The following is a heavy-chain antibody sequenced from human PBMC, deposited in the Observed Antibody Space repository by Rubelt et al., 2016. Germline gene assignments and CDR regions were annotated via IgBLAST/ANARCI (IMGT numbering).Heavy chain of an antibody. CDR1: GGSFSGYY. CDR3: ATSPKLEDAFDI. V-gene: IGHV4-34*01. J-gene: IGHJ3*02. CDR2: INHSGST. Sequence: QVQLQQWGAGLLKPSETLSLTCAVYGGSFSGYYWSWIRQPPGQGLEWIGEINHSGSTNYNPSLKSRVTISVDTSKNQFSLKLSSVTAADTAVYYCATSPKLEDAFDIWGQGTMVTVSS. D-gene: IGHD3-10*01.